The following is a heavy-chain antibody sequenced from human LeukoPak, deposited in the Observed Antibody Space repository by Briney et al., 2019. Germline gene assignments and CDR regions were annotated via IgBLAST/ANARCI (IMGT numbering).Heavy chain of an antibody. V-gene: IGHV3-21*01. D-gene: IGHD3-3*01. J-gene: IGHJ5*02. CDR3: ARVAGLEYYDFWSGYYMSDNWFDP. CDR2: ISSSSSYI. CDR1: GFTFRNYY. Sequence: GGSLRLSCVASGFTFRNYYMHWVRQAPGKGLEWVSSISSSSSYIYYADSVKGRFTISRDNAKNSLYLQMNSLRAEDTAVYYCARVAGLEYYDFWSGYYMSDNWFDPWGQGTLVTVSS.